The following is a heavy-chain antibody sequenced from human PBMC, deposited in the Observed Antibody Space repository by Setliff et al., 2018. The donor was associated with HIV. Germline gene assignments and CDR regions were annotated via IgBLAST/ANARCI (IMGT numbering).Heavy chain of an antibody. J-gene: IGHJ6*03. Sequence: SVKVSCKASGGPFTSAFNWVRQVPGQGLEWMGGIIPIFGTANYAQNFGGRVTITADQSTSTSYLQLNSLRFEDTAIYYCASDSPTARFEELEDHYYYFMDVWGIGTTVTVS. V-gene: IGHV1-69*13. CDR2: IIPIFGTA. CDR3: ASDSPTARFEELEDHYYYFMDV. D-gene: IGHD3-10*01. CDR1: GGPFTSA.